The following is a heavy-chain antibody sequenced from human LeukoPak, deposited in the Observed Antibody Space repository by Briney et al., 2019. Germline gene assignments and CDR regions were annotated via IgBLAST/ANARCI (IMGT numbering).Heavy chain of an antibody. CDR3: AKSYVKQYYYDSSGYYLDY. D-gene: IGHD3-22*01. CDR2: ISYDGNNK. J-gene: IGHJ4*02. V-gene: IGHV3-30*18. Sequence: GGSLRLSCAASGFTFSSYGMHWVRQAPGKGLEWVAGISYDGNNKYYADSVKGRFTISRDNSKNTLYLQMNSLRAEDTAVYYCAKSYVKQYYYDSSGYYLDYWGQGTLVTVSS. CDR1: GFTFSSYG.